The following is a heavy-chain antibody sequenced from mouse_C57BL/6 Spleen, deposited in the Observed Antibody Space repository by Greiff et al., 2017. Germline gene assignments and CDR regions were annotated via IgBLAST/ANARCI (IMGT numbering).Heavy chain of an antibody. Sequence: VQLQQSGPELVKPGASVKISCKASGYAFSSSWMNWVKQRPGKGLEWIGRIYPGDGDTNYNGKFKGKATLTADKSSSTAYMQLSSLTSEDSAVYFCARTAQATDWGQGTTLTVSS. V-gene: IGHV1-82*01. J-gene: IGHJ2*01. CDR2: IYPGDGDT. CDR1: GYAFSSSW. D-gene: IGHD3-2*02. CDR3: ARTAQATD.